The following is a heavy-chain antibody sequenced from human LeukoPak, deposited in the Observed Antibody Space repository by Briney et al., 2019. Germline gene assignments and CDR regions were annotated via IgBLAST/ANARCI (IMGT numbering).Heavy chain of an antibody. D-gene: IGHD3-22*01. V-gene: IGHV3-7*01. CDR3: ARTTSGYDSSGYYSGY. J-gene: IGHJ4*02. CDR1: EFTFASYW. CDR2: IKQDGSQK. Sequence: GGSLRLSCAASEFTFASYWMSWVRQPPGKGLEWVANIKQDGSQKYYVDSLKGRFTISRDNAKNSLYLQMNSLRAEDTAVYYCARTTSGYDSSGYYSGYWGQGTLVTVSS.